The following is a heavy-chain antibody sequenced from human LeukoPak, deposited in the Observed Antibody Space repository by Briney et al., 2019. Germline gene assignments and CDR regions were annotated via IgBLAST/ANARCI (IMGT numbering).Heavy chain of an antibody. CDR1: GYTFTGYY. V-gene: IGHV1-2*02. Sequence: ASVKVSCKASGYTFTGYYMHWVRQAPGQGLEWMGWINPNSGGTNYAQKFQGRVTMTRDTSISTAYMELSRLRSDDTAVYYCARSRLIPAANPRGYSGYDLADLGCFDYWGQGTLVTVSS. CDR3: ARSRLIPAANPRGYSGYDLADLGCFDY. CDR2: INPNSGGT. D-gene: IGHD5-12*01. J-gene: IGHJ4*02.